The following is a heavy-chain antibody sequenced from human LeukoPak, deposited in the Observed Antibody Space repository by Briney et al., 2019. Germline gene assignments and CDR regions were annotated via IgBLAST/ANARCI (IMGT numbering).Heavy chain of an antibody. D-gene: IGHD6-13*01. CDR2: IYTSGST. Sequence: SETLSLTCTVSGGSISSYYWSSIRQPAGKGLEWVGRIYTSGSTYYNPSLKSRVTISVDTSKNQFSLKLRSVTAADTAMYYCARAYSSSWYYNWFDPWGQGTLVTVSS. CDR1: GGSISSYY. J-gene: IGHJ5*02. V-gene: IGHV4-4*07. CDR3: ARAYSSSWYYNWFDP.